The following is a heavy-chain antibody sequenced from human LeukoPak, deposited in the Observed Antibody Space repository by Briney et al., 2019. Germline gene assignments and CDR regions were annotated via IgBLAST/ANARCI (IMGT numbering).Heavy chain of an antibody. V-gene: IGHV3-9*01. CDR2: ISWNSGSI. CDR1: GFTFYDYA. D-gene: IGHD6-13*01. Sequence: PGGSLRLSCAASGFTFYDYAMHWVRQAPGKGLEWVSGISWNSGSIGYADSVKGRFTISRDNAKNSLYLQMNSLRAEDTALYYCAKGSYSSSWYGIDYWGQGTLVTVSS. CDR3: AKGSYSSSWYGIDY. J-gene: IGHJ4*02.